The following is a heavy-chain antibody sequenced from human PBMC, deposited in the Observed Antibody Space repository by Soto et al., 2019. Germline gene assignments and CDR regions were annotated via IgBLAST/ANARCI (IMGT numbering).Heavy chain of an antibody. CDR3: ARDLGYCISTSCYAGWFDP. CDR1: VGTFSSYA. D-gene: IGHD2-2*01. J-gene: IGHJ5*02. Sequence: QVQLVQSGAEVKKPGSSVKVSCKASVGTFSSYAISWVRQAPGQGLEWMGGIIPIFGTANYAQKFQGRVTITADESTSTAYMELSSLRSEDTAVYYCARDLGYCISTSCYAGWFDPWGQGTLVTVSS. V-gene: IGHV1-69*12. CDR2: IIPIFGTA.